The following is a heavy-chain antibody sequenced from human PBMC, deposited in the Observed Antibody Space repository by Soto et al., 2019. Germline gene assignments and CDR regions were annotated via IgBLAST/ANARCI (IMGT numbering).Heavy chain of an antibody. CDR2: ISNDGSNK. Sequence: QVQVVESGGGVVQPGRSLRLSCAASGFTFSSYGMHWVRQAPGKGLEWVAVISNDGSNKYYADSVKGRFSISRDNSENTQYRQMNNLRPEDTAVFYCAKGVYGDSLDYWGQGTLVTVSS. J-gene: IGHJ4*02. D-gene: IGHD4-17*01. CDR3: AKGVYGDSLDY. V-gene: IGHV3-30*18. CDR1: GFTFSSYG.